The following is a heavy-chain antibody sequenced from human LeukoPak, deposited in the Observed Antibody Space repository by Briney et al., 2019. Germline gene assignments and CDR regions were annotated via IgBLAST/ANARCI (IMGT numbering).Heavy chain of an antibody. D-gene: IGHD1-26*01. CDR1: GFTFSSKV. V-gene: IGHV3-30*02. Sequence: PGGSLRLSCAASGFTFSSKVMHWVRQVPGKGLEWVTSIRYDGSNKDYADSVKGRFTISRDNSKNTLYLQMSSLRAEDTAVYFCARHRGSSLFVDYWGQGTLVTVSS. CDR3: ARHRGSSLFVDY. CDR2: IRYDGSNK. J-gene: IGHJ4*02.